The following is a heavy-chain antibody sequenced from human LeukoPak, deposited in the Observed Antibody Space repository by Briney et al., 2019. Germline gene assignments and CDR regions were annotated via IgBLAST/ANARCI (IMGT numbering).Heavy chain of an antibody. Sequence: QPGGSLRLSCAASGFTFSSYAMSWVRQAPGKGLEWVSSISASGGSTYYADSVKGRLTISRDNSKNTLNLQMNSLRAEDTAVYYCAKLLSSGWRPIDYWGQGTLVTVSS. CDR3: AKLLSSGWRPIDY. CDR2: ISASGGST. V-gene: IGHV3-23*01. CDR1: GFTFSSYA. J-gene: IGHJ4*02. D-gene: IGHD6-19*01.